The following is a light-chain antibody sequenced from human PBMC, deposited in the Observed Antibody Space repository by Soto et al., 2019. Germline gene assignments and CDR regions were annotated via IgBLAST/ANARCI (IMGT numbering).Light chain of an antibody. Sequence: EIVLTQSPGTLSLSPGERATLSCRASQSVISNYLAWYQQKPGQAPRLLIYGASSRATGIPDRFSGSGSGTDFTLTISRLEPEEFAVYSCQQYGSSPLTFGGGTKVESK. V-gene: IGKV3-20*01. CDR3: QQYGSSPLT. J-gene: IGKJ4*01. CDR1: QSVISNY. CDR2: GAS.